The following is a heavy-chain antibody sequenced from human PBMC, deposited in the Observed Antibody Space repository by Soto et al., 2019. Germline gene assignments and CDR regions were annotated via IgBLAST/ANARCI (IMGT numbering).Heavy chain of an antibody. CDR2: ISGSGGST. J-gene: IGHJ4*02. Sequence: GGSLRLSCAASGFTFSSYAMSWVRQAPGKGLEWVSAISGSGGSTYYADSVKGRFTISRDNSKNTLYLQMNSLRAEDTAVYYCAKTYYYDSSGYAPTFDYWGQGTLVTVS. V-gene: IGHV3-23*01. CDR3: AKTYYYDSSGYAPTFDY. D-gene: IGHD3-22*01. CDR1: GFTFSSYA.